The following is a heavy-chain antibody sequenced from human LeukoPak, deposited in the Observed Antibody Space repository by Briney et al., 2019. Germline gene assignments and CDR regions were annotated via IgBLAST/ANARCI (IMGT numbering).Heavy chain of an antibody. CDR3: ARGGDYHAFDI. CDR2: ISDDGNNK. Sequence: GGSLRLSCAASGFTFSSYAMHWVRQAPGKGLEWVAVISDDGNNKYYADSVKGRFTVSRDNAKNTLYLQMSSLRADDTALYYCARGGDYHAFDIWGQGTMVTVSS. CDR1: GFTFSSYA. D-gene: IGHD4-17*01. V-gene: IGHV3-30-3*01. J-gene: IGHJ3*02.